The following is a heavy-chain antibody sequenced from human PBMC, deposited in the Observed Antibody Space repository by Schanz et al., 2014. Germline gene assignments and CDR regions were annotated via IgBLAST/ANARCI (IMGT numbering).Heavy chain of an antibody. J-gene: IGHJ4*02. CDR2: IKQDESER. Sequence: EVQLVESGGGLVKPGGSLRLSCAASGFTFSNAWMSWVRQAPGKGLEWVANIKQDESERSYVDSVKGRFTISRDNSKNTLYLQMNSLRPDDTALYYCARVYYDFWSGHGGYFDYWGQGTLVTVSS. V-gene: IGHV3-7*01. CDR1: GFTFSNAW. D-gene: IGHD3-3*01. CDR3: ARVYYDFWSGHGGYFDY.